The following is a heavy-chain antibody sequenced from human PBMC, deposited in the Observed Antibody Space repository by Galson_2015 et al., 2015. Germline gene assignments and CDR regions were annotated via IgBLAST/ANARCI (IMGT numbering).Heavy chain of an antibody. Sequence: SLRLSCAASGFTFSSYWMSWVRQAPGKGLEWVANIKQDGSEKYYVDSVKGRFTISRDDSKNTVYLQMNSLRAEDTAVYHCAKSRGVWSSIFDYWGQGTPVTVSS. J-gene: IGHJ4*02. CDR2: IKQDGSEK. CDR1: GFTFSSYW. CDR3: AKSRGVWSSIFDY. D-gene: IGHD3-3*01. V-gene: IGHV3-7*03.